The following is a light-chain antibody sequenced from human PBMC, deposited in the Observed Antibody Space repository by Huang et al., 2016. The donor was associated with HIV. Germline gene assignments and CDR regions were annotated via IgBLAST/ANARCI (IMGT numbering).Light chain of an antibody. CDR3: QQHSNWPL. Sequence: ELVLTQSPATLSLSPGQRATLSCRASQSVSSYLAWYQQKPGQAPRLIIYDTSKRATGVPARFSGSGSGTDFTLTSNRLEPEDFAVYYCQQHSNWPLVGQGTKLEI. CDR1: QSVSSY. J-gene: IGKJ2*01. CDR2: DTS. V-gene: IGKV3-11*01.